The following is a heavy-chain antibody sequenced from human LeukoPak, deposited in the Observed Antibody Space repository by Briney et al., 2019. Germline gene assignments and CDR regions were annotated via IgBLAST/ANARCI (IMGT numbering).Heavy chain of an antibody. CDR3: ARLPGWLRFRFGYYYMDV. V-gene: IGHV4-38-2*01. CDR2: VYHSGST. CDR1: GCSISSGYY. J-gene: IGHJ6*03. Sequence: PSETLSLTCAVSGCSISSGYYWGWIRQPPGKGLEWIGSVYHSGSTYYNPSLKSRVTISVDTSKNQFSLKLSSVTAADTAVYYCARLPGWLRFRFGYYYMDVWGKGTTVTVSS. D-gene: IGHD5-12*01.